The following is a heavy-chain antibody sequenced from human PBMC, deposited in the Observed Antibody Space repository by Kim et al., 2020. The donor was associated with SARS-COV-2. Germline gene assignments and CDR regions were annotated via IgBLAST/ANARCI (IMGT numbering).Heavy chain of an antibody. J-gene: IGHJ6*02. D-gene: IGHD1-7*01. CDR1: GYSFTSYW. V-gene: IGHV5-10-1*01. CDR2: IDPSDSYT. CDR3: ARHSWNLKSNYYYYGMDV. Sequence: GESLKISCKGSGYSFTSYWISWVRQMPGKGLEWMGRIDPSDSYTNYSPSFQGHVTISADKSISTAYLQWSSLKASDTAMYYCARHSWNLKSNYYYYGMDVWGQGTTVTVSS.